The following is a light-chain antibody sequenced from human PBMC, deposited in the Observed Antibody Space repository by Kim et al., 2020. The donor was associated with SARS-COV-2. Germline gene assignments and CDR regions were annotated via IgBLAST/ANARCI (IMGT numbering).Light chain of an antibody. CDR2: DAS. CDR3: QQYNNWPPIT. J-gene: IGKJ5*01. CDR1: QSVTSK. Sequence: SPGERATLSCRASQSVTSKLAWYQQKPGQAPRLLIYDASSRAPGVPARFSGSGSGTEFTLSISSLQSEDFAVYYCQQYNNWPPITFGQGTRLEIK. V-gene: IGKV3-15*01.